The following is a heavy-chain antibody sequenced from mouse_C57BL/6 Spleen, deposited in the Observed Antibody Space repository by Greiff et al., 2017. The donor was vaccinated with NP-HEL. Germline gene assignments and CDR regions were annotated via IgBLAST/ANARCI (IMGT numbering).Heavy chain of an antibody. J-gene: IGHJ2*01. V-gene: IGHV1-53*01. Sequence: QVQLQQPGTELVKPGASVKLSCKASGYTFTSYWMHWVKQRPGQGLEWIGNINPSNGGTNYNEKLKSKATLTVDKSSSTAYMQTISLTSEDSAVYYCARVTTVVATTPFDYWGQGTTLTVSS. CDR2: INPSNGGT. CDR3: ARVTTVVATTPFDY. CDR1: GYTFTSYW. D-gene: IGHD1-1*01.